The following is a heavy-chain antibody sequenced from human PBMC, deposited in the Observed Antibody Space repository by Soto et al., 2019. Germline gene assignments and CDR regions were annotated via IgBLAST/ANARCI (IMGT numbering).Heavy chain of an antibody. CDR3: NRIERGYQLLADREDYYYYMDV. V-gene: IGHV4-31*09. J-gene: IGHJ6*03. D-gene: IGHD2-2*01. CDR2: IYYSGST. CDR1: GGSISSGGYY. Sequence: PSATLSLTCTVSGGSISSGGYYWSWIRQHPGKGLEWIGYIYYSGSTYYNPSLKSRVTISVDTSKNQFSLKLSSVTAADTAVYYCNRIERGYQLLADREDYYYYMDVWGKGTTVTVSS.